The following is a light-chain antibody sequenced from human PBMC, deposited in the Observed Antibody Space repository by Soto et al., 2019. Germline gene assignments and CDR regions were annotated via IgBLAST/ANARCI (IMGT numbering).Light chain of an antibody. CDR2: AAS. CDR1: QGISNY. Sequence: VIWMTQSPSLLSASTGDRFTISCRMSQGISNYLAWYQQKPGKVPKLLIYAASTLQSGVPSRFSGSGSGTDFTLTISRLEPEDFAVYYCQQYGSSPKTFGQGTKVDIK. CDR3: QQYGSSPKT. V-gene: IGKV1D-8*03. J-gene: IGKJ1*01.